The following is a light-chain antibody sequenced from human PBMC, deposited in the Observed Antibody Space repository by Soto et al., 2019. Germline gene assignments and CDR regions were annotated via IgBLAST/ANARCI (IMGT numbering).Light chain of an antibody. V-gene: IGLV2-14*01. Sequence: QSALTQPASVSGSPGQSITISCTGTSNDVGIYNYVSWYQQHPGKAPKLIIYEVTNRPSGVSDRFSGSKSDNTASLTISGLQAEDEADYYCSSYTISRSYVFGTGTKLTVL. CDR2: EVT. J-gene: IGLJ1*01. CDR1: SNDVGIYNY. CDR3: SSYTISRSYV.